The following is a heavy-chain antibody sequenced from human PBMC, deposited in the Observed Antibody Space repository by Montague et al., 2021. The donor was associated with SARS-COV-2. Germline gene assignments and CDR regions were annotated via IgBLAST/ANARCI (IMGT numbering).Heavy chain of an antibody. CDR2: IFHSGIT. V-gene: IGHV4-59*13. D-gene: IGHD1-20*01. Sequence: SETLSLTCSVSGGSISSYYWSWIRQSPGKGLEWIGYIFHSGITDYNPSXRSRVTISVDMSKNQFSLQLNSVTAADSAVNYCARNEYNWNDWFDPWGQGTLVTVSS. J-gene: IGHJ5*02. CDR1: GGSISSYY. CDR3: ARNEYNWNDWFDP.